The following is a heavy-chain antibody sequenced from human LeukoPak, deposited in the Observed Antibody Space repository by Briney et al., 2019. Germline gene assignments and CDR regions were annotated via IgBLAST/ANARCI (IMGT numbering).Heavy chain of an antibody. Sequence: SETLSLTCAVYGGSFSGYYWSWIRQPPGKGLEWIGEINHSGSTNYNPSLKSRVTISVDTSKNQFSLKLSSVTAADTAVYYCARAEMATITPWFDPWGKGTLVTVSS. CDR1: GGSFSGYY. CDR2: INHSGST. J-gene: IGHJ5*02. D-gene: IGHD5-24*01. V-gene: IGHV4-34*01. CDR3: ARAEMATITPWFDP.